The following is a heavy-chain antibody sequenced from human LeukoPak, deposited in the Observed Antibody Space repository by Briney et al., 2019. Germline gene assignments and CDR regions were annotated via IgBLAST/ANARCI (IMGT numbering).Heavy chain of an antibody. CDR2: INPSGGST. Sequence: ASVKVSCKASGYTFTSYYIHWVRQAPGQGLEWMGIINPSGGSTNYAQKLQGRVTMTTDTSTSTAYMELRSLRSDDTAVYYCARLGVGADFDYWGQGTLVTVSS. D-gene: IGHD1-26*01. CDR1: GYTFTSYY. CDR3: ARLGVGADFDY. J-gene: IGHJ4*02. V-gene: IGHV1-46*01.